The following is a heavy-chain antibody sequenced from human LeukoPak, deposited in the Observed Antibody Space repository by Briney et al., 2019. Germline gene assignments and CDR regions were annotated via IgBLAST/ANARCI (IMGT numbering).Heavy chain of an antibody. J-gene: IGHJ5*02. V-gene: IGHV4-39*01. CDR2: IYYSGST. Sequence: SETLSLTCTVSGDSNTSSNYYWGWIRQPPGKGLEWIGSIYYSGSTHYNPSLKSRLTISVDTSRNQFSLKLRTVTAADTAVYYCARNIPIFGVIPRGAGWFDPWGQGTLVTVSS. D-gene: IGHD3-3*01. CDR1: GDSNTSSNYY. CDR3: ARNIPIFGVIPRGAGWFDP.